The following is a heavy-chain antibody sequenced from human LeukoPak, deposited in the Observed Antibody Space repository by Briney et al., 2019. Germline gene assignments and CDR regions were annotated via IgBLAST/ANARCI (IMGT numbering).Heavy chain of an antibody. D-gene: IGHD3-22*01. Sequence: PGSSLRLSCGASGLTFSSYDMLWVRQATGKGREGVAVISYDGSNKYDADSVKGRFTISRDNSKNTLYLQMNSLRAEDTAVYYCARDPDLYSSSPKYDYWGQGTLVTVSS. J-gene: IGHJ4*02. V-gene: IGHV3-30*04. CDR2: ISYDGSNK. CDR1: GLTFSSYD. CDR3: ARDPDLYSSSPKYDY.